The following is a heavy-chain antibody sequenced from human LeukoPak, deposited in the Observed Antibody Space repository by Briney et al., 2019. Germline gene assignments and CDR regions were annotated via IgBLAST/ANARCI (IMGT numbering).Heavy chain of an antibody. V-gene: IGHV3-7*01. CDR2: IRQDGGEK. Sequence: PGGSLRLSCAVSGFTFSSYWMNWVRQAPGKGVEWVASIRQDGGEKSYVDSVKGRFTISRDNTKNSVYLQMSSLRAEDTAVYYCARDGTAPGLYFDLWGQGTLVTVSS. J-gene: IGHJ4*01. CDR3: ARDGTAPGLYFDL. CDR1: GFTFSSYW. D-gene: IGHD1/OR15-1a*01.